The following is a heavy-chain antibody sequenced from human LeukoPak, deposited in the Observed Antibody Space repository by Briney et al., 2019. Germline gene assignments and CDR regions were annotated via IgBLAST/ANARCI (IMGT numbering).Heavy chain of an antibody. D-gene: IGHD3-3*01. CDR1: GYTFTSYY. V-gene: IGHV1-46*01. J-gene: IGHJ4*02. CDR3: ARDDFWSGSDY. CDR2: INPSGGST. Sequence: WASVTVSCTASGYTFTSYYMHWVRQAPGQGLEWMGIINPSGGSTSYAQKFQGRVTMTRDTSTSTVYMELSSLRSEDTAVYYCARDDFWSGSDYWGQGTLVTVSS.